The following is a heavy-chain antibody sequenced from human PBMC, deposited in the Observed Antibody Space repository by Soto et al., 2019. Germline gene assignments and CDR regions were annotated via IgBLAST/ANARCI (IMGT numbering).Heavy chain of an antibody. CDR3: AKDGTTAGIHYYGMDI. D-gene: IGHD1-1*01. J-gene: IGHJ6*02. Sequence: QVQLVQSGAEVKKPGSSVKVSCKASGGTFSSYAISWVRQAPGQGLEWMGGIIPIFGTANYAQKFQGRVTITADESTSTAYMELSSLRSEDTALYFCAKDGTTAGIHYYGMDIWGQGTTVTVSS. CDR1: GGTFSSYA. V-gene: IGHV1-69*01. CDR2: IIPIFGTA.